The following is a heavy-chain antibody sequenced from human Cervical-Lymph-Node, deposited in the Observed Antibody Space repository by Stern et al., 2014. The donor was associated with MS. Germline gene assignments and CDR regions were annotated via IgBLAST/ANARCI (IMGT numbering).Heavy chain of an antibody. J-gene: IGHJ4*02. CDR3: ARERPIYGGNYYTRAFDY. CDR2: ISAYNGNT. V-gene: IGHV1-18*01. D-gene: IGHD1-26*01. CDR1: GYTLTSYG. Sequence: QLVQSGAEVKKPGASVKVSCKTSGYTLTSYGISWVRKAPGQGLEWMGWISAYNGNTNYAQKLQGRVTMTTDTSTSTAYMELRSLRSDDTAVYYCARERPIYGGNYYTRAFDYWGQGTLVTVSS.